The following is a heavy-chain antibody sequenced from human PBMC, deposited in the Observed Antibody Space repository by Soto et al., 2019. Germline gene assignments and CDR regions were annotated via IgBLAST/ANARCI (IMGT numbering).Heavy chain of an antibody. Sequence: EVQLVESGGGLVKPGGSLRLSCAASGFTFSSYSMNWVRQAPGKGLEWVSSISSSSSYIYYADSVKGRFTISRDNAKNSLYLQMNSLRAEDTDVYYCARGVGPSWSYSNSYFDYWGQGTLVTVSS. CDR3: ARGVGPSWSYSNSYFDY. D-gene: IGHD3-10*01. J-gene: IGHJ4*02. CDR1: GFTFSSYS. V-gene: IGHV3-21*01. CDR2: ISSSSSYI.